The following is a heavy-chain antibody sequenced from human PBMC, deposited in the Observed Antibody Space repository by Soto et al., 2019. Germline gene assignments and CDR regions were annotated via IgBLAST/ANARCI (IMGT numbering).Heavy chain of an antibody. D-gene: IGHD3-10*01. CDR3: AGHPLGSLATIRVY. V-gene: IGHV4-34*01. J-gene: IGHJ4*02. Sequence: QVQLQQWGAGLLKPSETLSLTCAVYGGSFSGYYWSWIRQPPGKGLECIGEINHSGSTNYNPSLKSRVTISLDTSRTRSSLKLSSVTAAATAVEYCAGHPLGSLATIRVYWGQGTLVTVSS. CDR2: INHSGST. CDR1: GGSFSGYY.